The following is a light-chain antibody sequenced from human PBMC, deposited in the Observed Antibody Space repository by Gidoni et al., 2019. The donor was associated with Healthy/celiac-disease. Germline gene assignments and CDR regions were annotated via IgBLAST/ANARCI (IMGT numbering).Light chain of an antibody. J-gene: IGKJ2*01. CDR3: QQYYSTPNT. Sequence: DIVMTQSPESLAVSRGGRATINCKSSQSVLYSSNNKNYLAWYQQKPGQPPKLLIYWASTRESGVPDRFSGSGSGTDFTLTISSLQAEDVAVYYCQQYYSTPNTFGQGTKLEIK. V-gene: IGKV4-1*01. CDR1: QSVLYSSNNKNY. CDR2: WAS.